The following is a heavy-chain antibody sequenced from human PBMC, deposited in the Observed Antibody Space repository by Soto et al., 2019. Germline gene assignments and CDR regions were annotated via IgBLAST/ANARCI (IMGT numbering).Heavy chain of an antibody. J-gene: IGHJ4*02. CDR2: IYPGDSDA. V-gene: IGHV5-51*01. CDR3: ARQGGEYNTMSDY. Sequence: PXESLNISCKGSGYTFSKYWIGWVRQTPGKGLEWMGMIYPGDSDAGYSPSFEGQVTFSVDKSINTAYLQWNSLKASDTAMYYCARQGGEYNTMSDYWGQGTLVTVCS. D-gene: IGHD3-10*01. CDR1: GYTFSKYW.